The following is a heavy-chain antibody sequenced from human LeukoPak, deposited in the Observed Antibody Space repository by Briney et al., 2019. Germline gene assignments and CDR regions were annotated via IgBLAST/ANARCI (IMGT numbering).Heavy chain of an antibody. CDR2: INSDGSST. CDR1: GFTFSSYW. D-gene: IGHD3-16*01. V-gene: IGHV3-74*01. CDR3: AGGVLDGSFDY. J-gene: IGHJ4*02. Sequence: GGSLRLSCAASGFTFSSYWMHWVRQAPGKGLVWVSRINSDGSSTSYADSVKGRFTISRDNAKNTLYLQMNSLRAEDTAVYYCAGGVLDGSFDYWGQGTLVTVSP.